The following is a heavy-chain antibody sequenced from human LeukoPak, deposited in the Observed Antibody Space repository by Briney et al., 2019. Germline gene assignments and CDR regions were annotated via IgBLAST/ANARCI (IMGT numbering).Heavy chain of an antibody. CDR1: GFTFSSYW. Sequence: PGGSLRLSCAASGFTFSSYWMSWVSQAPGKGLEWVANIKQDGSEKYYVDSVKGRFTIPRDNAKNSLYLQMNSLRAEDTAVYYCARDVYCSGGSCYSGYFDYWGQGTLVTVSS. CDR3: ARDVYCSGGSCYSGYFDY. D-gene: IGHD2-15*01. J-gene: IGHJ4*02. V-gene: IGHV3-7*01. CDR2: IKQDGSEK.